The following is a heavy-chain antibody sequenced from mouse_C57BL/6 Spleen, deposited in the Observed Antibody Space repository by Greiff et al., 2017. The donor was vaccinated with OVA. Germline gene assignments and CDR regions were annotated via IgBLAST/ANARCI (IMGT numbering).Heavy chain of an antibody. CDR3: ARLGSSHWYFDV. D-gene: IGHD1-1*01. J-gene: IGHJ1*03. Sequence: VKLQQSGAELARPGASVKLSCKASGYTFTSYGISWVKQRTGQGLEWIGEIYPRSGNTYYNEKFKGKATLTADKSSSTAYMELRSLTSEDSAVYFCARLGSSHWYFDVWGTGTTVTVSS. V-gene: IGHV1-81*01. CDR2: IYPRSGNT. CDR1: GYTFTSYG.